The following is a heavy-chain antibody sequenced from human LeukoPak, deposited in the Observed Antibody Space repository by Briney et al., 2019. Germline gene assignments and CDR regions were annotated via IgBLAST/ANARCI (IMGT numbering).Heavy chain of an antibody. J-gene: IGHJ4*02. D-gene: IGHD5/OR15-5a*01. CDR2: TSGDGITT. CDR3: ARDHVYGGADY. Sequence: PGGSLRLSCAASGFTFSSYAMSWVRQAPGKGLEWVSLTSGDGITTYFAGSVKGRFTISRDNSKSSLFLQMNSLRTEDTALYYCARDHVYGGADYWGQGTLVTVSS. CDR1: GFTFSSYA. V-gene: IGHV3-43*02.